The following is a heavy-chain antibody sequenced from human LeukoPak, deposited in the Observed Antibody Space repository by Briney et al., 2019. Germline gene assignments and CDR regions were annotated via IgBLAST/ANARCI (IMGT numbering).Heavy chain of an antibody. D-gene: IGHD6-19*01. Sequence: TSETLSLTCAVYGGSFSGYYWSWIRQPPGKGLEWIGEINHSGSTNYNPSLKSRLTISLDTSKNQFSLQLSSVTAADTAVYYCARGPAVASRGLSVWGQGSLVTVSS. CDR1: GGSFSGYY. J-gene: IGHJ4*02. CDR2: INHSGST. CDR3: ARGPAVASRGLSV. V-gene: IGHV4-34*01.